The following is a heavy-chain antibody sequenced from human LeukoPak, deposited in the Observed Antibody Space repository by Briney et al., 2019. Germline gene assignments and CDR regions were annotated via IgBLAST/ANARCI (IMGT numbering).Heavy chain of an antibody. Sequence: GGSLRLSCAASGFTFDDYAMHWVRQAPGKGLEWVAGINWNSNDIGYADSVKGRFTISRDNAKNSLYLQMNRRRAEDMALYYCAKDSSGWFGHYFDSCGQGTLVTVSS. D-gene: IGHD6-19*01. CDR1: GFTFDDYA. CDR3: AKDSSGWFGHYFDS. V-gene: IGHV3-9*03. CDR2: INWNSNDI. J-gene: IGHJ4*02.